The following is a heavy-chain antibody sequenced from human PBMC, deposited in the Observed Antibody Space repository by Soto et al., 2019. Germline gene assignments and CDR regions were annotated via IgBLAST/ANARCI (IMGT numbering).Heavy chain of an antibody. CDR3: AINLMRATDYNSYGMDV. D-gene: IGHD1-26*01. Sequence: GGSMRLSCEVSGFTFCRYSLNWVRQASGKGLEWVSCISSRSRTLYYAASVKARFTISRDNAKNSLYLQMNSLRAEDTAVYYCAINLMRATDYNSYGMDVWGQGPTIAV. CDR1: GFTFCRYS. CDR2: ISSRSRTL. V-gene: IGHV3-48*01. J-gene: IGHJ6*02.